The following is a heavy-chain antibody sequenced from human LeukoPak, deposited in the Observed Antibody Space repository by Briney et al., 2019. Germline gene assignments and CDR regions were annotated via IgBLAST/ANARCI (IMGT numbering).Heavy chain of an antibody. Sequence: GGSLRLSCAASGFTFSGSAMHWVRQAPGKGLEWVSSISSSSSYIYYADSVKGRFTISRDNAKNSLYLQMNSLRAEDTAVYYCARLGIAAAGGAFDIWGQGTMVTVSS. CDR1: GFTFSGSA. J-gene: IGHJ3*02. V-gene: IGHV3-21*01. D-gene: IGHD6-13*01. CDR2: ISSSSSYI. CDR3: ARLGIAAAGGAFDI.